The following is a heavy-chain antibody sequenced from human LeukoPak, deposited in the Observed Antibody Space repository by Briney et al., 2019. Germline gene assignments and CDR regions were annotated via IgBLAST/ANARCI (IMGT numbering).Heavy chain of an antibody. J-gene: IGHJ3*02. V-gene: IGHV1-18*01. CDR1: GYTFTSYG. CDR3: AHSAGLNAFDI. D-gene: IGHD2-15*01. CDR2: ISAYNGNT. Sequence: ASVKVSCKASGYTFTSYGISWVRQAPGQGLEWMGWISAYNGNTNYAQKLQGRVTMTRDTSTSTVYMELSSLRSEDTAVYYCAHSAGLNAFDIWGQGTLVTVSS.